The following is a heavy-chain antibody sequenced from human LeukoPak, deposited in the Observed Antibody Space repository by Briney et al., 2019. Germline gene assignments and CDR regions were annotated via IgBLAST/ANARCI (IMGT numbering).Heavy chain of an antibody. CDR1: GGSISSGSYY. J-gene: IGHJ4*02. Sequence: SETLSLTCTVSGGSISSGSYYWSWIRQPAGKGLEWIGRIYTSGSTNYNPSLKSRVTMSVDTSKNQFSLKLSSVTAADTAMYYCARAHSSSWYYFDYWGQGTLVTVSS. CDR2: IYTSGST. V-gene: IGHV4-61*02. D-gene: IGHD6-13*01. CDR3: ARAHSSSWYYFDY.